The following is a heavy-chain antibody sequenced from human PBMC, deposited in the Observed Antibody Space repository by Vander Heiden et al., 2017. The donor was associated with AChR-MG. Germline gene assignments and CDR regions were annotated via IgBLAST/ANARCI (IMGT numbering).Heavy chain of an antibody. CDR3: AKTTMITLTNFRNDAFDI. J-gene: IGHJ3*02. D-gene: IGHD3-16*01. CDR2: ISGSGGST. V-gene: IGHV3-23*01. CDR1: GFTFSSYA. Sequence: EVQLLESGGGLVQPGGSLRLSCAASGFTFSSYAMSWVRQAPGKGLEWVSAISGSGGSTYYADSVKGRFTISRDNSKNTLYLQMNSLRAEDTAVYYCAKTTMITLTNFRNDAFDIWGQGTMVTVSS.